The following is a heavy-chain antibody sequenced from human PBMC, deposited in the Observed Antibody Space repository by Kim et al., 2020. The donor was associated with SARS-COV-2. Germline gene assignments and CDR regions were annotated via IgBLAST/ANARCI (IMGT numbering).Heavy chain of an antibody. V-gene: IGHV4-39*01. D-gene: IGHD3-22*01. Sequence: SETLSLTCTVSGGSISSSSYYWGWIRQPPGKGLEWIGSIYYSGSTYYNPSLKSRVTISVDTSKNQFSLKLSSVTAADTAVYYCARRGYYYDSSGYYYWGQGTLVTVSS. J-gene: IGHJ4*02. CDR3: ARRGYYYDSSGYYY. CDR2: IYYSGST. CDR1: GGSISSSSYY.